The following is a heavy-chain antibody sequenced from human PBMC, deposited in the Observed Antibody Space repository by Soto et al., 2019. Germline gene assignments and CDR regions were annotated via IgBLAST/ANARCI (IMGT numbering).Heavy chain of an antibody. V-gene: IGHV4-34*01. CDR3: AIGVEWFDP. J-gene: IGHJ5*02. CDR1: PDSFRSYH. Sequence: PSETLSLTCAGSPDSFRSYHWSWVRQPPGKGLEWFGGIDHSGNTDYNPSLKSRVTISVDTSKNQLSLMLTSFTAADTAMYYCAIGVEWFDPWGQGTLVTVSS. CDR2: IDHSGNT.